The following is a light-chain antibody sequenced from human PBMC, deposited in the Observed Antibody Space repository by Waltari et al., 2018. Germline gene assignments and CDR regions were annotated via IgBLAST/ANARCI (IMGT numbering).Light chain of an antibody. CDR2: QKN. V-gene: IGLV3-1*01. J-gene: IGLJ2*01. CDR1: TLGHNS. CDR3: QTWDLSAVT. Sequence: SSEVTQPPSLSVSPGQPASRTCSGATLGHNSTSWYQQGPGQSPPLVVHQKNVRASGGPERCSGSSSGNTATLTIIGTLSMEEAVYCRQTWDLSAVTFGGGTQLTV.